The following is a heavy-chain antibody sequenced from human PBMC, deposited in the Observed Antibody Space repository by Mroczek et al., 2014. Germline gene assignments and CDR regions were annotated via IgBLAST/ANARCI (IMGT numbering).Heavy chain of an antibody. Sequence: VQLVESGGGLVKPGGSLRLSCAASGFTFSSYSMNWVRQAPGKGLEWVSSISSSSSYIYYADSVKGRFTISRDNAKNSLYLQMNSLRAEDTAVYYCARGPHYYDSSGYADYWGQGTLVTVSS. CDR2: ISSSSSYI. J-gene: IGHJ4*02. CDR1: GFTFSSYS. D-gene: IGHD3-22*01. V-gene: IGHV3-21*01. CDR3: ARGPHYYDSSGYADY.